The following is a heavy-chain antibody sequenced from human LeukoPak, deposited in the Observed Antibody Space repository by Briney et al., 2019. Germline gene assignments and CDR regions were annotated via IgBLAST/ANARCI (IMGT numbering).Heavy chain of an antibody. CDR1: GYTFTSYA. J-gene: IGHJ3*02. CDR2: INTNTGNP. V-gene: IGHV7-4-1*02. D-gene: IGHD3-10*01. Sequence: ASVKVSCKASGYTFTSYAMNWVRQAPGQGLEWMGWINTNTGNPTYAQGFTGRFAFSLDTSVSTAYLQISSLKAEDTAVYYCARDLLWFGELYDAFDIWGQGTMVTVSS. CDR3: ARDLLWFGELYDAFDI.